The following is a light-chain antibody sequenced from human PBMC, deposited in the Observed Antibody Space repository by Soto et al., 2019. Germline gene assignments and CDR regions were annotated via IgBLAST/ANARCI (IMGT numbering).Light chain of an antibody. CDR3: LQDRNYPRT. CDR2: GAS. CDR1: QDIRGE. J-gene: IGKJ1*01. V-gene: IGKV1-6*01. Sequence: AIQMTQSPSSLSASVGDRVTITCRASQDIRGELGWYQQRPGKAPKALIYGASNLQSGVPSRFSGSGFGTDFTLTISSLQPEDFATYYCLQDRNYPRTFGQGTRVE.